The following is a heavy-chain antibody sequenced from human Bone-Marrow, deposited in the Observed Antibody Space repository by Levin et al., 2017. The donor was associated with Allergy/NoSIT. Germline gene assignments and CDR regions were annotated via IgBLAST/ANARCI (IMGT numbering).Heavy chain of an antibody. Sequence: GGSLRLSCAASGFIFSDYYLSWIRQAPGKGLEWVSYITTASTHTNYADSVKGRFTISRDNAKKSLYLQMNSLRADDTALYYCARGRAEGCSGDSCYSGGTYFDYWGQGTLVTVSS. V-gene: IGHV3-11*05. D-gene: IGHD2-15*01. CDR3: ARGRAEGCSGDSCYSGGTYFDY. J-gene: IGHJ4*02. CDR2: ITTASTHT. CDR1: GFIFSDYY.